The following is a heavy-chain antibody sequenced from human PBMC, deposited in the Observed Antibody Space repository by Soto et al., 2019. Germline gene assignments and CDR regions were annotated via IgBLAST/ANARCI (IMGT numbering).Heavy chain of an antibody. D-gene: IGHD6-13*01. V-gene: IGHV5-10-1*01. CDR3: ASAMIAAAGNYYGMDV. CDR2: IDPSDSYT. CDR1: GYSFTSYW. Sequence: PGESLKISCKGSGYSFTSYWISWVRQMPGKGLEWMGRIDPSDSYTNYSPSFQGHVTISADKSNSTAYLQWSSLKASDTAMYYCASAMIAAAGNYYGMDVWGQGTTVTVSS. J-gene: IGHJ6*02.